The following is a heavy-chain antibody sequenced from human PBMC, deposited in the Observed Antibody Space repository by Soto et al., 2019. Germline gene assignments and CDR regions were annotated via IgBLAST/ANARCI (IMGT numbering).Heavy chain of an antibody. Sequence: SETLSLTCTVSGGSISSSSYYWSWIRQPPGKGLEWIGEINHSGSTNYNPSLKSRVTISVDTSKNQFSLKLSSVTAADTAVYYCARYDLKQLALRGNNWFAPWGQGTLVTVSS. D-gene: IGHD6-6*01. CDR3: ARYDLKQLALRGNNWFAP. CDR1: GGSISSSSYY. CDR2: INHSGST. V-gene: IGHV4-39*07. J-gene: IGHJ5*02.